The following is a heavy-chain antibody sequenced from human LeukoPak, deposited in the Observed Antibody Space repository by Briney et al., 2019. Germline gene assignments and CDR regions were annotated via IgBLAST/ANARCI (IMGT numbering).Heavy chain of an antibody. CDR2: ISYDGSNK. V-gene: IGHV3-30*18. CDR1: GFTFSSYG. Sequence: GVSLRLSCAAPGFTFSSYGMHWVRQAPGKGLEWVAVISYDGSNKYYADSVKGRFTISRDNSKNTLYLQMNSLRAEDTAVYYCANLWFGETKWGQGTLVTVSS. J-gene: IGHJ4*02. CDR3: ANLWFGETK. D-gene: IGHD3-10*01.